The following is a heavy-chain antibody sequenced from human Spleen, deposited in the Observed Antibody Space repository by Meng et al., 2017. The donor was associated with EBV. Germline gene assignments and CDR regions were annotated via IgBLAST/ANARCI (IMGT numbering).Heavy chain of an antibody. CDR1: GFTLTTYA. D-gene: IGHD3-10*01. CDR2: ISYDGSSK. CDR3: ARDRHDGFGESYPQH. J-gene: IGHJ1*01. V-gene: IGHV3-30-3*01. Sequence: VQLVDSGGVVVQPGRSLRLSCAASGFTLTTYAMHWVRQGPVKGLEWVAVISYDGSSKFYAESVKGRFTISRDSSKKTLYLEMNSLRTEDTALYYCARDRHDGFGESYPQHWGQGTLVTVSS.